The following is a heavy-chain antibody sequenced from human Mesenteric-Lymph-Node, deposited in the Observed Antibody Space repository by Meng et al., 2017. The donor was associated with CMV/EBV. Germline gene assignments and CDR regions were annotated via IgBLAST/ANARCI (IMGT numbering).Heavy chain of an antibody. CDR1: GDSVSNNSGT. CDR3: LRDGTWGH. V-gene: IGHV6-1*01. D-gene: IGHD3-16*01. Sequence: SQTLSLTCAISGDSVSNNSGTWDWIRQSPSRGLEWLGRTYYRSKWYTDYAVSVKSRIAINADTAKNQFSLQLNSVTPEDTAVYYCLRDGTWGHWGQGTLVTVSS. J-gene: IGHJ4*02. CDR2: TYYRSKWYT.